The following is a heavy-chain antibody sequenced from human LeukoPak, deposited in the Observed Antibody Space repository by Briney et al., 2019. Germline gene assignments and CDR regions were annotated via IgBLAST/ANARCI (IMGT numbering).Heavy chain of an antibody. CDR2: ISVYNGKT. D-gene: IGHD2-15*01. Sequence: ASVKVSCRASGYTFTSYGISWVRQAPGQGLEWMGWISVYNGKTNYAQKLQGRVTMTTDTYTSTAYMELRSLRFDDTAVYYCARDRSAWARFDYWGQGTLVTVSS. V-gene: IGHV1-18*01. CDR1: GYTFTSYG. CDR3: ARDRSAWARFDY. J-gene: IGHJ4*02.